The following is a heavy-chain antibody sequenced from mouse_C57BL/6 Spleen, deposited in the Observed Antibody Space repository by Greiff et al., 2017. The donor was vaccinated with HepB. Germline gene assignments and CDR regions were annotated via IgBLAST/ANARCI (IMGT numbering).Heavy chain of an antibody. V-gene: IGHV1-26*01. J-gene: IGHJ4*01. CDR2: INPNNGGT. Sequence: EVQLQQSGPELVKPGASVKISCKASGYTFTDYYMNWVKQSHGKSLEWIGDINPNNGGTSYNQKFKGKATLTVDKSSSTAYMELRSLTSEDSAVYYCASRRGMDYWGQGTSVTVSS. CDR1: GYTFTDYY. CDR3: ASRRGMDY.